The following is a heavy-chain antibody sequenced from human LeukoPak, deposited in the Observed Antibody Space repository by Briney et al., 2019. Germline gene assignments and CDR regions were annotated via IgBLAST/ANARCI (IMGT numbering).Heavy chain of an antibody. CDR2: ISDSGGST. J-gene: IGHJ4*02. Sequence: PGGSLRLSCAASGFTFSSYAMSWVRQAPGKGLEWVSAISDSGGSTYYADSVKGRFTISRDNSKNTLYLQMNSLRAEDTAVYYCAKNPSRNNYYDSTYYFDYWGQGTLVTVSS. CDR1: GFTFSSYA. D-gene: IGHD3-22*01. CDR3: AKNPSRNNYYDSTYYFDY. V-gene: IGHV3-23*01.